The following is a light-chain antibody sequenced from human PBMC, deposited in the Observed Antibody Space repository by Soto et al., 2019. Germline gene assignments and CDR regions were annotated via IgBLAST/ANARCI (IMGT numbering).Light chain of an antibody. V-gene: IGLV2-14*01. CDR1: SSDVGGYNY. Sequence: QSSLTQWASVSGSPGRTITISCTGSSSDVGGYNYVSWYQQHPDKAPKLIIFEVNSRPSGVSHRFSGSKSGNTASLTISGLQTEDEADYYCSSYTSTSSLYVFGTGTKVTVL. J-gene: IGLJ1*01. CDR3: SSYTSTSSLYV. CDR2: EVN.